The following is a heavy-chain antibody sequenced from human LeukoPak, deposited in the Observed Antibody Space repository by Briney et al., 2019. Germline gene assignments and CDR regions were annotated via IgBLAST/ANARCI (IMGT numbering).Heavy chain of an antibody. CDR2: ISSSGSTI. Sequence: GGSLRLSCAASGFTFSSYEMNWVRQAPGKGLEWVSYISSSGSTIFYADSVKGRFTISRDNAKNSLYLQMNSLRAEDTAVYYCGRDLPTVTSIDYWGQGTLVTVSS. CDR1: GFTFSSYE. J-gene: IGHJ4*02. V-gene: IGHV3-48*03. CDR3: GRDLPTVTSIDY. D-gene: IGHD4-17*01.